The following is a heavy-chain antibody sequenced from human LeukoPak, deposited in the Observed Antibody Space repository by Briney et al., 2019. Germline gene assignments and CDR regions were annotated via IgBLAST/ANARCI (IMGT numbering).Heavy chain of an antibody. CDR3: ARGAYDSGTYYQTHVDY. Sequence: GASVKVSCKASGYTFISYGISWVRQAPGQGLEWMGWISAYNGNTNYAQKFQARVTMTTDTSTSTAYMELRSRRSDDTAVYYCARGAYDSGTYYQTHVDYWGQGTLVTVSS. CDR1: GYTFISYG. J-gene: IGHJ4*02. V-gene: IGHV1-18*01. CDR2: ISAYNGNT. D-gene: IGHD3-10*01.